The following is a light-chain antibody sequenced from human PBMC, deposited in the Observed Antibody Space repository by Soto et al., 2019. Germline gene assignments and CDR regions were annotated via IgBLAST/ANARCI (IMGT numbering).Light chain of an antibody. V-gene: IGKV3-15*01. CDR1: LSVSSY. CDR2: AAS. Sequence: VVLTQSPATLSLSPGERAALSCRASLSVSSYLAWYQQKPGQAPRLLIYAASTRATGIPVRFSGSGSGTEFTLTISSLQSEDFAVYYCQQYNNWPPWTFGQGTKVDIK. J-gene: IGKJ1*01. CDR3: QQYNNWPPWT.